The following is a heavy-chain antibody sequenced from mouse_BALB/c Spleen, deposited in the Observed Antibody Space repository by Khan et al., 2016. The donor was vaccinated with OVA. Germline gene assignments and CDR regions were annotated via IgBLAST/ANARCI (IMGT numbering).Heavy chain of an antibody. V-gene: IGHV3-2*02. J-gene: IGHJ2*01. CDR1: GYSITSDYA. Sequence: VQLKESGPGLVKPSQSLSLTCTVTGYSITSDYAWNWIRQFPGNKLEWMGYINYSGRTSSNPSHKSPIPITRDPSKNQFFLQLNSVTTEDTATYYCARSVTITTVVATDFDYWGQGTTLTVSS. CDR3: ARSVTITTVVATDFDY. CDR2: INYSGRT. D-gene: IGHD1-1*01.